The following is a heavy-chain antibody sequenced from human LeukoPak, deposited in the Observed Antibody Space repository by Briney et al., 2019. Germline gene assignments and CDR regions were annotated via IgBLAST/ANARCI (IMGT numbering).Heavy chain of an antibody. CDR3: TAEKNGSPHY. CDR1: RGSVSSSTYY. D-gene: IGHD2-8*01. V-gene: IGHV4-39*07. Sequence: SETLSLTCTVSRGSVSSSTYYWSWVRQPPGKGLEWIASIYYTGSTYYNPSLKSRVTISLDMSKNEFFLAMTSVTAADTAVYFCTAEKNGSPHYWGQGTQVTVSS. CDR2: IYYTGST. J-gene: IGHJ4*02.